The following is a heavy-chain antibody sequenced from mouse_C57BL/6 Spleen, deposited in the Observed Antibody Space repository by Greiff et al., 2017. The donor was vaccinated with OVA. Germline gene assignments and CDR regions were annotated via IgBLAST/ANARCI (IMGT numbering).Heavy chain of an antibody. CDR3: ARPGSSYPHWYFDV. CDR1: GYAFSSSW. Sequence: QVQLQQSGPELVKPGASVKISCKASGYAFSSSWMNWVKQRPGKGLEWIGRIYPGDGDTNYNGKFKGKATLTADKSSSTAYMQLSSLTSEDSAVYFCARPGSSYPHWYFDVWGTGTTVTVSS. D-gene: IGHD1-1*01. V-gene: IGHV1-82*01. J-gene: IGHJ1*03. CDR2: IYPGDGDT.